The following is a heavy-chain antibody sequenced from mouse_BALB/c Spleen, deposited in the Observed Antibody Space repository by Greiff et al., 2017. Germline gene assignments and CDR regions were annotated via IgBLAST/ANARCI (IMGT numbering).Heavy chain of an antibody. CDR1: GYSITSGYY. CDR2: ISYDGSN. J-gene: IGHJ2*01. CDR3: ARDPWAYFDY. Sequence: ESGPGLVKPSQSLSLTCSVTGYSITSGYYWNWIRQFPGNKLEWMGYISYDGSNNYNPSLKNRISITRDTSKNQFFLKLNSVTTEDTATYYCARDPWAYFDYWGQGTTLTVSS. V-gene: IGHV3-6*02.